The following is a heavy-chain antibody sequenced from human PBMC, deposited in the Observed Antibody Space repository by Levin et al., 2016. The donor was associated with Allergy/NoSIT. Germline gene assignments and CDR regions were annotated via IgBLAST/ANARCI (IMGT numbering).Heavy chain of an antibody. D-gene: IGHD2-2*01. CDR2: IYYSGST. J-gene: IGHJ5*02. V-gene: IGHV4-39*01. CDR3: ARQGWTPAAMGGWFDP. Sequence: RQAPGKGLEWIGSIYYSGSTYYNPSLKSRVTISVDTSKNQFSLKLSSVTAADTAVYYCARQGWTPAAMGGWFDPWGQGTLVTVSS.